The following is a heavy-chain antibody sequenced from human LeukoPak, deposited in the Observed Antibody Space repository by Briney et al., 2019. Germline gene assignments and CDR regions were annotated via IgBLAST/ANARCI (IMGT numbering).Heavy chain of an antibody. CDR1: GFTVSSNY. D-gene: IGHD3-22*01. Sequence: GGSLRLSCTVSGFTVSSNYMSWVRQAPGKGLEWDSVIYSGGSTYYADSVKGRFTISRDNSKNTLYLQMNSLRAEDTAVYYCARASYDSSGYYYPLGAFNIWGQGTMVTVSS. V-gene: IGHV3-66*01. J-gene: IGHJ3*02. CDR2: IYSGGST. CDR3: ARASYDSSGYYYPLGAFNI.